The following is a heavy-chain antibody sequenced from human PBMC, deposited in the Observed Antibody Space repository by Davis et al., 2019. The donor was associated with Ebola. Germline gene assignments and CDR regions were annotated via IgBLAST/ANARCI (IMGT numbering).Heavy chain of an antibody. CDR1: GFTFSSYA. V-gene: IGHV3-30*01. J-gene: IGHJ4*02. CDR3: AKTGYYPFDY. Sequence: GESLKISCAASGFTFSSYAMHWVRQAPGKGLEWVAVISYDGSNKYYADSVRGRFTISRDNSNHTLYLQMNSLRAEDTAVYYCAKTGYYPFDYWGQGTLVTVSS. D-gene: IGHD3-9*01. CDR2: ISYDGSNK.